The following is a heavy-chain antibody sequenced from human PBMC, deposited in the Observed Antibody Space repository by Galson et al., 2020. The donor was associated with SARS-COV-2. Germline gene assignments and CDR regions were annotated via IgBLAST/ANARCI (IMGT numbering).Heavy chain of an antibody. D-gene: IGHD2-8*02. CDR2: SKNRVESYTT. CDR1: GFTFSDHY. J-gene: IGHJ4*02. CDR3: VRGTGGAYSASDY. V-gene: IGHV3-72*01. Sequence: GGSLRLSCAASGFTFSDHYMDWVRQAPGKGLEWVGRSKNRVESYTTVYAASVQGRFTISRDASQNSLFLQMNSLRTEDTAVYYCVRGTGGAYSASDYWGQGTLVTVSS.